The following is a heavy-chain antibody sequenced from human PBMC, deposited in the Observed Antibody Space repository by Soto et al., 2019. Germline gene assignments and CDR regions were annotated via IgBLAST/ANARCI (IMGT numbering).Heavy chain of an antibody. V-gene: IGHV4-30-2*01. CDR2: IYHSGSI. Sequence: QLQLQESGSGLVRPSQTLSLTCAVSGGSISSGGYSWNWIRQPPGKGLEWIGYIYHSGSILYNPSLKSRVTISVDKSKNQFSLKLSSVTAADTAVYYCARDQLEGNWFDPWGQGTLVTVSS. CDR1: GGSISSGGYS. D-gene: IGHD1-1*01. CDR3: ARDQLEGNWFDP. J-gene: IGHJ5*02.